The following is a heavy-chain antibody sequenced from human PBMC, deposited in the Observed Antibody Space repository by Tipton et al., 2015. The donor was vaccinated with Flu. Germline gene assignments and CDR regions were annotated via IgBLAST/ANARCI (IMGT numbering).Heavy chain of an antibody. CDR2: VFYTGST. CDR3: ARDLWNDRRAYYYYGVDV. J-gene: IGHJ6*02. V-gene: IGHV4-59*12. D-gene: IGHD1-1*01. Sequence: TLSLTCSVSGGSISSYYWSWIRQPPGKGLEWIGYVFYTGSTDYNPSLKSRVTISVDSSKNEFSLTLASLTAADTAVYYCARDLWNDRRAYYYYGVDVWAKGPRSPSP. CDR1: GGSISSYY.